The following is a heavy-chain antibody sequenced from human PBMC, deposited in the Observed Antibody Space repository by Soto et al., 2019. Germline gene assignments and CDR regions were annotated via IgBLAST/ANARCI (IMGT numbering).Heavy chain of an antibody. CDR1: GGSISSGDYY. J-gene: IGHJ5*02. D-gene: IGHD2-2*01. CDR2: IYYSGST. V-gene: IGHV4-30-4*01. Sequence: SETLSLTCTVSGGSISSGDYYWSWIRQPPGKGLEWIGYIYYSGSTYYNPSLKSRVTISVDTSKNQFSLKLSSVTAADTAVYYCARAGAVIVVVPAAKRNWFDPWGQGTLVTVSS. CDR3: ARAGAVIVVVPAAKRNWFDP.